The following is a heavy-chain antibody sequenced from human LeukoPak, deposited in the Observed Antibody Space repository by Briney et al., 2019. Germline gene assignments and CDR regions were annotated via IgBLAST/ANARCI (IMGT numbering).Heavy chain of an antibody. CDR1: GGSISSSSYY. J-gene: IGHJ5*02. CDR3: ARQFIAAAGILVRDVDH. Sequence: SETLSLTCTVSGGSISSSSYYWGWIRQPPGKGLEWIGSIYYSGSTYYNPSLKSRVTISVDTSKNQFSLKLSSVTAADTAVYYCARQFIAAAGILVRDVDHWGQGTLVTVSS. CDR2: IYYSGST. D-gene: IGHD6-13*01. V-gene: IGHV4-39*01.